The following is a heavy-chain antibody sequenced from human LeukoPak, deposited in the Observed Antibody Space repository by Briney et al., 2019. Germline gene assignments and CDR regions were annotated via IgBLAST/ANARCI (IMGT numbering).Heavy chain of an antibody. D-gene: IGHD6-25*01. CDR3: ARDPREQRLLYYFDY. J-gene: IGHJ4*02. CDR2: ISYDGSNK. Sequence: ISYDGSNKYYADSVKGRFTISRDNSKNTLYLQMSGLRAEDTAFYYCARDPREQRLLYYFDYWGQGTLVTVSS. V-gene: IGHV3-30*15.